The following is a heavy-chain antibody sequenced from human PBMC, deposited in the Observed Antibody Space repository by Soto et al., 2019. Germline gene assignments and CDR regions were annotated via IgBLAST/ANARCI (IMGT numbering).Heavy chain of an antibody. CDR2: ISYDGSNK. Sequence: QVQLVESGGGVVQPGRSLRLSCAASGFTFSSYAMHWVRQAPGKGLEWVAVISYDGSNKYYADSVKGRFTISRDNSKNTLYLQMNSLRTEDTAVYYCASDLEQHVRYYYGMDVWGQGTTVTVSS. CDR1: GFTFSSYA. CDR3: ASDLEQHVRYYYGMDV. V-gene: IGHV3-30-3*01. D-gene: IGHD6-6*01. J-gene: IGHJ6*02.